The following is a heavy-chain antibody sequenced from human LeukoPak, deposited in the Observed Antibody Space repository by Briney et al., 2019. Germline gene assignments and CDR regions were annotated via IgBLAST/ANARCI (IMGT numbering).Heavy chain of an antibody. Sequence: SETLSLTCTVSGGSISSSSYYWGWIRQPPGKGLEWTGSIYYSGSTYYNPSLKSRVTISVDTSKNQFSLKLSSVTAADTAVYYCARGRSGYSYGNLDYWGQGTLVTVSS. D-gene: IGHD5-18*01. CDR3: ARGRSGYSYGNLDY. CDR2: IYYSGST. CDR1: GGSISSSSYY. V-gene: IGHV4-39*07. J-gene: IGHJ4*02.